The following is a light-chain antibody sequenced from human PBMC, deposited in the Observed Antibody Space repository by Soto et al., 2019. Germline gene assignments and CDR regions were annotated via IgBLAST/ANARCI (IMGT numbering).Light chain of an antibody. J-gene: IGKJ3*01. CDR2: GAS. Sequence: TRYPATLSLSPGERATLSCRSSQSISNYLAWYQQEHGQAPRPLIYGASKRAPGVSARFSGSGSRTDFTLTISILEHEDFAVYHCLQRSILFTFGPGTKVDIK. V-gene: IGKV3-11*01. CDR3: LQRSILFT. CDR1: QSISNY.